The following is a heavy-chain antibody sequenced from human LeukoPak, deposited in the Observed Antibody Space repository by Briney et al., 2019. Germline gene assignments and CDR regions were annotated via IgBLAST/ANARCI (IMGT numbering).Heavy chain of an antibody. Sequence: PSETLSLTCTVSGGSISSGSYYWSWIRQPAGKGLEWIGRIYTSGSTNYNPSLKSRVTISVDTSKNQFSLKLSSVTAADTAVYYCARDLEWYYYYMDVWGKGTTVTVSS. CDR1: GGSISSGSYY. V-gene: IGHV4-61*02. D-gene: IGHD3-3*01. J-gene: IGHJ6*03. CDR2: IYTSGST. CDR3: ARDLEWYYYYMDV.